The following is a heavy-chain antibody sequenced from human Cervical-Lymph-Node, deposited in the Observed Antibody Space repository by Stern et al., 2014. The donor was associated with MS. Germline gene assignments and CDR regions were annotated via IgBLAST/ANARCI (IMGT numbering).Heavy chain of an antibody. CDR2: IYYSGTT. V-gene: IGHV4-39*01. D-gene: IGHD5-12*01. CDR3: ARHDGWLPHY. Sequence: VQLVESGPGLVKPSETLSLTCSVSGGSISRSTYYWGWIRQPPGKGLEWIGRIYYSGTTSYNPSLKSRGTIDTPTQHFSLRLTSVTAADTAVYYCARHDGWLPHYWSQGTLVTVSS. CDR1: GGSISRSTYY. J-gene: IGHJ4*02.